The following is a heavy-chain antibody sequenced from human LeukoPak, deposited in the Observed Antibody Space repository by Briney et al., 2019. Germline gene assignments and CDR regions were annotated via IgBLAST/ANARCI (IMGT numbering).Heavy chain of an antibody. D-gene: IGHD1-1*01. CDR3: ARDHVEPGY. J-gene: IGHJ4*02. Sequence: PGRSLRLSCAASGFTFSSYAMHWVRQAPGKGLEWVAVISYDGSNKYYADSVKGRFTISRDDSKNTLYLQMNSLRVEDTAVYYCARDHVEPGYWGQGTLVTVSS. CDR1: GFTFSSYA. V-gene: IGHV3-30-3*01. CDR2: ISYDGSNK.